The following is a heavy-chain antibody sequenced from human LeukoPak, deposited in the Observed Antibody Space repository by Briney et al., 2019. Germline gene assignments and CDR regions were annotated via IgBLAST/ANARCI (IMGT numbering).Heavy chain of an antibody. V-gene: IGHV3-53*01. J-gene: IGHJ6*02. CDR2: IYSGGIT. CDR1: GFTVSNNC. Sequence: GGSLRLSCAASGFTVSNNCMNWVRQAPGKGLEWVSVIYSGGITYYADSVKGRFTISRDNAKNSLYLQMNSLRAEDTAVYYCARSIGLTGGGVDVWGQGTTVTVSS. CDR3: ARSIGLTGGGVDV. D-gene: IGHD3-9*01.